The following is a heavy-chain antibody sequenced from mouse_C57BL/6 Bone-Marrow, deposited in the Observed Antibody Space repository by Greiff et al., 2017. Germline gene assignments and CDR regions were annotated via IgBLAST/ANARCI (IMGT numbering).Heavy chain of an antibody. V-gene: IGHV5-4*01. J-gene: IGHJ3*01. Sequence: EVKVVESGGGLVKPGGSLKLSCAASGFTFSSYAMSWVRQTPEKRLEWVATISDGGSYTYYPDNVKGRFTISRDNAKNNLYLQMSHLKSEDTAMYYCAREGSFAYWGQGTLGTVSA. CDR3: AREGSFAY. CDR2: ISDGGSYT. CDR1: GFTFSSYA.